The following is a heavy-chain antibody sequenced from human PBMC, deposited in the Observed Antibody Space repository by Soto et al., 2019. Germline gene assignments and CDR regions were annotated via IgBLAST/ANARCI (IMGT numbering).Heavy chain of an antibody. V-gene: IGHV1-18*01. CDR1: GYTFTSYG. CDR3: ARDDIVASGSGERRFDE. D-gene: IGHD5-12*01. Sequence: ASVKVSCKASGYTFTSYGISWVRQAPGQGLEWMGWISAYNGNTNYAQKLQGRVTMTTDTSTSTAYMELRSLRSDDTAVYYCARDDIVASGSGERRFDEWGQGTLVTVSS. CDR2: ISAYNGNT. J-gene: IGHJ4*02.